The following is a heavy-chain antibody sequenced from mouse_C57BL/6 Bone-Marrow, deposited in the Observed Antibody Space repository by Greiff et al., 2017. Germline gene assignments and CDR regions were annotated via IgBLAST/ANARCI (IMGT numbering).Heavy chain of an antibody. Sequence: EVQLVESGPELVKPGASVKISCKASGYSFTDYNMNWVKQSNGKSLEWIGVINPNYGTTSYNQKFKGKATLTVDQSSSTAYMQLNSLTSEDSAVYYCARCTTVVENYAMDYWGQGTSVTVSS. J-gene: IGHJ4*01. V-gene: IGHV1-39*01. D-gene: IGHD1-1*01. CDR3: ARCTTVVENYAMDY. CDR1: GYSFTDYN. CDR2: INPNYGTT.